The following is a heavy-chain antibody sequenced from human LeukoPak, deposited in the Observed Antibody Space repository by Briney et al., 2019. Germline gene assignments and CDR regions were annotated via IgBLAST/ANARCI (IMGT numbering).Heavy chain of an antibody. Sequence: SETLSLTCAVYGGSFSGYYWSWIRQPPGKGLEWIGEINHSGSTNYNPSLKSRVTISVDTSKNQFSLKLSSVTAADTAVYYCARLYSSGWYFDYWGQGTLVTVSS. CDR1: GGSFSGYY. CDR3: ARLYSSGWYFDY. CDR2: INHSGST. J-gene: IGHJ4*02. V-gene: IGHV4-34*01. D-gene: IGHD6-19*01.